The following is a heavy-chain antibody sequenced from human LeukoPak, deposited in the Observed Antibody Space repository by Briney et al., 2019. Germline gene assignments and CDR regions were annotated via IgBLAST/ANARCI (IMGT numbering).Heavy chain of an antibody. D-gene: IGHD3-16*02. CDR2: TSSSGSAI. CDR3: ARGGYPYGMGV. V-gene: IGHV3-48*03. Sequence: GGSLRLSCEASGFPFGNYVMNWVRQAPGRGLEWVSYTSSSGSAIYYADSVKGRFTISRDNAKTSMYLQMNSLRAEDTAVYYCARGGYPYGMGVWGPGTTVTVSS. J-gene: IGHJ6*02. CDR1: GFPFGNYV.